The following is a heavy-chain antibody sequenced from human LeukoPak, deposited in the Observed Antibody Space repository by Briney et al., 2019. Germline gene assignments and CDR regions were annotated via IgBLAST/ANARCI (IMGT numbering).Heavy chain of an antibody. CDR2: ISCGKGET. CDR3: ARDNGYQLLWW. V-gene: IGHV1-3*01. Sequence: ASVKVSYKTSGYTFTRYAIHWVRQAPGQGLEWMGWISCGKGETKYSQKFQDRVTITRDTSASTAYMELSSLRSEDTAVYYCARDNGYQLLWWWGQGTLVTVSS. CDR1: GYTFTRYA. D-gene: IGHD2-2*01. J-gene: IGHJ4*02.